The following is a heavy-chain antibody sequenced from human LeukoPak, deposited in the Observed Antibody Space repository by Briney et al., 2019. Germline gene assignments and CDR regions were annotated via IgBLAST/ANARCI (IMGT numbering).Heavy chain of an antibody. CDR1: GGSISSYY. D-gene: IGHD5-12*01. CDR2: IYYSGST. CDR3: ARRSRDGYEYYFDY. V-gene: IGHV4-59*08. Sequence: SETLSLTCTVSGGSISSYYWSWIRQPPGKGLEWIGYIYYSGSTNYNPSLKSRVTISVDTSKNQFSLKLSSVTAADTAVYYCARRSRDGYEYYFDYWGQGTLVTVSS. J-gene: IGHJ4*02.